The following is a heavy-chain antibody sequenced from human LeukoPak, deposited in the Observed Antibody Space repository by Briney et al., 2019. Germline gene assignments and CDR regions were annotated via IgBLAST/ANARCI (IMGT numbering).Heavy chain of an antibody. CDR2: IKQDGSEK. CDR1: GFTFSSYW. D-gene: IGHD3-22*01. V-gene: IGHV3-7*01. Sequence: PGGSLRLSCAASGFTFSSYWMSWVCQVPGKGLEWVANIKQDGSEKYYVDSVKGRFTISRDNAKNSLYLQVNSLRAEDTAIYYCARGRYYDSSGPPIDYWGQGTLVTVSS. CDR3: ARGRYYDSSGPPIDY. J-gene: IGHJ4*02.